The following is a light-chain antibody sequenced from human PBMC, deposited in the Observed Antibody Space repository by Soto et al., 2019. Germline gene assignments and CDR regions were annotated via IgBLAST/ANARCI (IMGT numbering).Light chain of an antibody. CDR1: QSISSW. J-gene: IGKJ2*01. CDR3: KQYNSYSRT. Sequence: DIQMTQSPSTLSASVGDRVTITCRASQSISSWLAWYQQKPGKAPKLLIYDASSLVSGVPSRFSGSGSGTEFTLTISSLQPDDFATYYCKQYNSYSRTFGQGTKLEIK. V-gene: IGKV1-5*01. CDR2: DAS.